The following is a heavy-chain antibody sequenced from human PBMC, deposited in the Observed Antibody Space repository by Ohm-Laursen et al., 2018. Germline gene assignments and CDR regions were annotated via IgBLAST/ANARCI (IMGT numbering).Heavy chain of an antibody. D-gene: IGHD3-22*01. CDR3: ARAAEYYDSSGYYLGYYYYAMDV. CDR1: RFTVSSNY. V-gene: IGHV3-13*01. J-gene: IGHJ6*02. Sequence: SLRLSCAASRFTVSSNYMSWVRQATGKGLEWVSSITTSGDTFHPGSVKGRFTISRDNVQNSLYLQMNSLTAGDTAVYYCARAAEYYDSSGYYLGYYYYAMDVWGQGATVTVS. CDR2: ITTSGDT.